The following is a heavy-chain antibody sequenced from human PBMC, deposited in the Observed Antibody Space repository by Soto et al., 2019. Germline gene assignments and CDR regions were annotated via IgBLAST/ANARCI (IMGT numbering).Heavy chain of an antibody. D-gene: IGHD3-16*01. Sequence: QVRLQESGPGLVRPSETLSLTCTVSGVSSTSFYWSWIRQSPGKGLEWIGYIFDNGDVKYNPSLMSRLTMSIDMSKNEFSLRLKSVTAADTAMYYCARGWGSKWYYFDSWDEGTLVTVSS. CDR2: IFDNGDV. CDR1: GVSSTSFY. CDR3: ARGWGSKWYYFDS. J-gene: IGHJ4*02. V-gene: IGHV4-59*01.